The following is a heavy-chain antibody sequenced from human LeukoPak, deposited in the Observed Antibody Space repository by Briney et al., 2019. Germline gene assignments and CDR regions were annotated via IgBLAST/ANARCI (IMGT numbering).Heavy chain of an antibody. Sequence: SETLSLTCTVSGGSISSSSYYWGWIRQPPGKGLEWIGSICYSGSTYYNPSLKSRVTISVDTSKNQFSLKLSSVTAADSAVYYGARDNFLSYYYDSSGHYRGFDYWGQGTLVTVSS. CDR1: GGSISSSSYY. CDR3: ARDNFLSYYYDSSGHYRGFDY. J-gene: IGHJ4*02. D-gene: IGHD3-22*01. V-gene: IGHV4-39*07. CDR2: ICYSGST.